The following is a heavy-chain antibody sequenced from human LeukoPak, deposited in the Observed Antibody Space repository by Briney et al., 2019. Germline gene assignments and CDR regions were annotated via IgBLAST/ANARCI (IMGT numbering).Heavy chain of an antibody. V-gene: IGHV3-49*04. CDR1: GFTFGDYA. J-gene: IGHJ3*02. CDR3: TREGPAFDI. Sequence: GGSLRLSCTASGFTFGDYAMSWVRQAPGKGLEWVGFIRSKAYGGTTEYAASVEGRFTISRDDSKSIAYLQMNSLKTEDTAVYYCTREGPAFDIWGQGTMVTVPS. CDR2: IRSKAYGGTT.